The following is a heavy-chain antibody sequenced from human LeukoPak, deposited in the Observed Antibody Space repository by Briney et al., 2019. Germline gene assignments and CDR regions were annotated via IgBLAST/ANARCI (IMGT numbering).Heavy chain of an antibody. J-gene: IGHJ4*02. CDR1: RYTFTSYD. CDR3: AREAPYNWNSPSLDY. D-gene: IGHD1-7*01. CDR2: ISAYNGNT. V-gene: IGHV1-18*01. Sequence: GASVKVSFKASRYTFTSYDINWVRQAPGQGLEWMGWISAYNGNTNYAQKLQGRVTMTTDTSTSTAYMELRSLRSDDTAVYYCAREAPYNWNSPSLDYWGQGTLVTVSS.